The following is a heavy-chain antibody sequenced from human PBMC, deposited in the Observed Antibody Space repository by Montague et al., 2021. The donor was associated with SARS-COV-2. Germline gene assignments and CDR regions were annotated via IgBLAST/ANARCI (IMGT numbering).Heavy chain of an antibody. CDR2: TYYRSKWYN. CDR1: GDSVSGNSAA. J-gene: IGHJ4*02. V-gene: IGHV6-1*01. D-gene: IGHD6-13*01. Sequence: CAISGDSVSGNSAAWNWIRQSPSRGLEWLGRTYYRSKWYNDYAVSVKSRITINPDTSKNQFSLQLNSVTPEDTAVYYCARGGWGAPGTGRLFDYWGQGTLVTVSS. CDR3: ARGGWGAPGTGRLFDY.